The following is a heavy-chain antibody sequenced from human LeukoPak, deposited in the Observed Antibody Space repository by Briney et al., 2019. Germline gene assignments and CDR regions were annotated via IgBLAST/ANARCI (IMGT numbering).Heavy chain of an antibody. Sequence: SETLSLTCTVSGGSISSPSYYWGWIRQPPGKGLEWIGSIYYSGSTYYNPSLKSRVTISVDTSKNQFSLKLSSVTAADTAVYYCARDRSAAPAGYWGQGTLVTVSS. CDR1: GGSISSPSYY. D-gene: IGHD6-13*01. CDR2: IYYSGST. V-gene: IGHV4-39*07. J-gene: IGHJ4*02. CDR3: ARDRSAAPAGY.